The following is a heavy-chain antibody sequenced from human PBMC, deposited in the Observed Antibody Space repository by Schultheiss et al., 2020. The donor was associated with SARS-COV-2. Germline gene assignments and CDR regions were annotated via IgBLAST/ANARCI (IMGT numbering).Heavy chain of an antibody. CDR3: AKDRYYESSGYPNFDY. CDR2: IKSKTDGGTI. J-gene: IGHJ4*02. Sequence: GGSLRLSCAASGFTFSDYYMSWIRQAPGKGLEWVGRIKSKTDGGTIDYAAPVKGRFTISRDDSKNMMYLQMNSLKTEDTALYFCAKDRYYESSGYPNFDYWGQGTLVTVSS. V-gene: IGHV3-15*01. CDR1: GFTFSDYY. D-gene: IGHD3-22*01.